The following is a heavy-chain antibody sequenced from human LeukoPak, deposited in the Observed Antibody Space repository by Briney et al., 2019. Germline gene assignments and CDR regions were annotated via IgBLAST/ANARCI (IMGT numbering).Heavy chain of an antibody. V-gene: IGHV1-18*01. CDR2: ISTYNGNT. CDR3: ARATGYSSGWYHYYYYYYMDV. CDR1: GYTFTSYG. Sequence: ASVKVSCKASGYTFTSYGISWVRQAPGQGLEWIGWISTYNGNTNYAQKLQGRVTMTTDTSTSTAYMELRSLRSDDTAVYYCARATGYSSGWYHYYYYYYMDVWGKGTTVTVSS. D-gene: IGHD6-19*01. J-gene: IGHJ6*03.